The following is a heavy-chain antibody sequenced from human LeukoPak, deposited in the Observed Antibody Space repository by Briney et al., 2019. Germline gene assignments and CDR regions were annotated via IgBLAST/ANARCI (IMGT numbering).Heavy chain of an antibody. CDR1: GVSVSSDNW. Sequence: PSETLSLTCAVSGVSVSSDNWWSWVRQPPGKGLEWIGEIHHSGNNNYSPSLKSRVTMSLDKSRNQFSLKLSSVTAADTAVYYCAKAGVWLPAVWGQGTLVTVSS. V-gene: IGHV4-4*02. CDR3: AKAGVWLPAV. CDR2: IHHSGNN. D-gene: IGHD3-9*01. J-gene: IGHJ4*02.